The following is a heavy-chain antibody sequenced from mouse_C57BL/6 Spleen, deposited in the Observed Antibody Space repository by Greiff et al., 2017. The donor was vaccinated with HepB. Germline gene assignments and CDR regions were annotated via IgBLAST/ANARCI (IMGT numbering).Heavy chain of an antibody. Sequence: QVQLKESGTELVKPGASVKLSCKASGYTFTSYWMHWVKQRPGQGLEWIGNINPSNGGTNYNEKFKSKATLTVDKSSSTAYMQLSSLTSEDSAVYYCARSHYGSSYDFDYWGQGTTLTVSS. CDR1: GYTFTSYW. V-gene: IGHV1-53*01. CDR3: ARSHYGSSYDFDY. CDR2: INPSNGGT. J-gene: IGHJ2*01. D-gene: IGHD1-1*01.